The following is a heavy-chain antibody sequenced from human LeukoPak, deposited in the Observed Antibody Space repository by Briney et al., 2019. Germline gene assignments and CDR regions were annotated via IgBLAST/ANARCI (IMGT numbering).Heavy chain of an antibody. CDR3: ARGGEIYCSSTSCAFNWFDP. CDR1: GGTFSSYA. J-gene: IGHJ5*02. CDR2: IIPIFGTA. D-gene: IGHD2-2*01. Sequence: SVKVSCKASGGTFSSYAISWGRQAPGQGLEWMGGIIPIFGTANYAQKFQGRVTITTDESTSTAYMELSSLRSEHTAVYYCARGGEIYCSSTSCAFNWFDPWGQGTLVTVSS. V-gene: IGHV1-69*05.